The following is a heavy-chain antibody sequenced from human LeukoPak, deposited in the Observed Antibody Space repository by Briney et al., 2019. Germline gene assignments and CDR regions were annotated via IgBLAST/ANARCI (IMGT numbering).Heavy chain of an antibody. Sequence: GSLKISCKGSGYSFTSYWIGWVRQMPGKGLEWMGIIYPDDSDTRYSPSFQGQVTISADKSISTACLQWSSLKASDTAMYYCARPKYSSSWYSGFDPWGQGTLVTVSS. CDR2: IYPDDSDT. V-gene: IGHV5-51*01. CDR1: GYSFTSYW. CDR3: ARPKYSSSWYSGFDP. J-gene: IGHJ5*02. D-gene: IGHD6-13*01.